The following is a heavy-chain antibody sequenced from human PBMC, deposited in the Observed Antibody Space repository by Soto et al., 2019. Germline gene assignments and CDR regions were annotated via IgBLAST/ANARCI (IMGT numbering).Heavy chain of an antibody. D-gene: IGHD2-15*01. CDR3: SGCSGGACYQNYGMDV. J-gene: IGHJ6*02. Sequence: EVHLVESGGGLVKPGGSLRLSCAVSGFTFSSCTMNWVRQAPGKGLEWVSSISPSTSHIYYADSVKGRFTISRDNAKNSLFLQMNSLRAEDTAVYYCSGCSGGACYQNYGMDVWGQGNTVTVSS. V-gene: IGHV3-21*01. CDR2: ISPSTSHI. CDR1: GFTFSSCT.